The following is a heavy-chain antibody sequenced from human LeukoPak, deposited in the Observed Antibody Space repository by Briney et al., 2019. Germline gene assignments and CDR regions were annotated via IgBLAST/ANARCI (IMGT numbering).Heavy chain of an antibody. D-gene: IGHD2-15*01. CDR2: INPNSGGT. CDR1: GYTFTNYY. Sequence: ASVKVSCKASGYTFTNYYMHWVRQAPGQGLEWMGWINPNSGGTNYAQKFQGRVTMTRDTSISTAYMELSRLRSDDTAVYYCARDRGCSGGSCYGDAFDIWGQGTMVTVSS. J-gene: IGHJ3*02. V-gene: IGHV1-2*02. CDR3: ARDRGCSGGSCYGDAFDI.